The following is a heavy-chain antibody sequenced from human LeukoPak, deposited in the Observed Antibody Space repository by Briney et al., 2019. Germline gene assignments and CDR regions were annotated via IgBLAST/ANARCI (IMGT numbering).Heavy chain of an antibody. CDR1: GFTFSSYW. CDR2: IKQDGSEK. CDR3: ARSYVYGLAAGYFDY. Sequence: GGSLRLSCAASGFTFSSYWMSWVRQAPGKGLEWVANIKQDGSEKYYVDSVKGRFTISRDNAKNSLYLQMNSLRAEDTAVYYCARSYVYGLAAGYFDYWGQGTLVTVSS. D-gene: IGHD6-13*01. J-gene: IGHJ4*02. V-gene: IGHV3-7*01.